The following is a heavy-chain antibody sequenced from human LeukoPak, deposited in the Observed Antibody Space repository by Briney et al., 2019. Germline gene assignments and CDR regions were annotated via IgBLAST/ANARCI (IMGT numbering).Heavy chain of an antibody. J-gene: IGHJ4*02. CDR3: AREGPRGNSQFDY. D-gene: IGHD2/OR15-2a*01. Sequence: GGSLRLSCAASGFTFSSYAMHWVRQAPGKGLEWVAVISYDGSNKYYADSVKGRFTISRDNSKNTLYLQMNSLRAEDTAVYYCAREGPRGNSQFDYWGQGTLVTVSS. CDR1: GFTFSSYA. V-gene: IGHV3-30-3*01. CDR2: ISYDGSNK.